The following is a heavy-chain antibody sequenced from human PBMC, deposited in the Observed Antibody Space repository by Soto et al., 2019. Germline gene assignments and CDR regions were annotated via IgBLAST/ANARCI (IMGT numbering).Heavy chain of an antibody. J-gene: IGHJ5*02. CDR2: IYYSGTS. V-gene: IGHV4-39*01. CDR3: ARLHCDSPNCVPLDP. CDR1: GGSISDDTYY. Sequence: PSETLSLTCTVSGGSISDDTYYWGWIRQPPGKGLEWIGSIYYSGTSSYNPSLKSRVTMSVDTSKKQLSLRLSSVTAADTAVYYCARLHCDSPNCVPLDPWGQGTLVTV. D-gene: IGHD2-2*01.